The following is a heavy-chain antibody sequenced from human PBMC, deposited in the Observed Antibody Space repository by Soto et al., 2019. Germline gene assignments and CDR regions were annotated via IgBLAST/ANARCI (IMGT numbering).Heavy chain of an antibody. CDR2: IAYDGSNA. V-gene: IGHV3-30-3*01. Sequence: QVQLVESGGGVVQPGGSLRLSCAASGFTFRNHAMHWVRQAPGKGLECLAVIAYDGSNAFYRDSVKGRFTISRDNSKKPLYLYMNSLRPEETGVYYCARVDREDILVVVGARPGEYGIDIWGQGTTVTVSS. CDR1: GFTFRNHA. D-gene: IGHD2-15*01. CDR3: ARVDREDILVVVGARPGEYGIDI. J-gene: IGHJ6*02.